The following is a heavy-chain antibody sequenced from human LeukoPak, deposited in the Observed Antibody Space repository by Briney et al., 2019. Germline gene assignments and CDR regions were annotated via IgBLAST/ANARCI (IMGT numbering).Heavy chain of an antibody. J-gene: IGHJ5*02. CDR3: ARDREVVRGVIPKTWFDP. CDR1: GYTFTSYG. Sequence: ASVKVSCKASGYTFTSYGISWVRQAPGQGLEWMGWISAYNGNTNYAQKLQGRVTMTTDTSTSTAYMELRSLRSDDTAVYYCARDREVVRGVIPKTWFDPWGQGTLVTVS. D-gene: IGHD3-10*01. CDR2: ISAYNGNT. V-gene: IGHV1-18*01.